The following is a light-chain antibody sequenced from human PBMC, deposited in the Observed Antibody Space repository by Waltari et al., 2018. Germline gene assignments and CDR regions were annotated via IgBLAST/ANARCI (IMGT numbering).Light chain of an antibody. CDR3: ATWDNGLNGVV. CDR1: RSNLGSNT. Sequence: QSVLTQPPSASGTPGQRITVSCSGSRSNLGSNTVNWYQQLPGTAPKLLIYKNNRRPAGVPDRLSGSKSGTSASLAISGLQSEDEADYFCATWDNGLNGVVFGGGSKVTVL. J-gene: IGLJ2*01. CDR2: KNN. V-gene: IGLV1-44*01.